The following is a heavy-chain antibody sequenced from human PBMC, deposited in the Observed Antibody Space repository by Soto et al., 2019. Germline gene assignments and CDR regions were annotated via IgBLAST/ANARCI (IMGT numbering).Heavy chain of an antibody. J-gene: IGHJ6*02. CDR2: ISYDGSNK. CDR3: AKSHERITSIIELYGMDS. D-gene: IGHD3-10*01. V-gene: IGHV3-30*18. CDR1: GFTFSSYG. Sequence: PGGSLRLSCAASGFTFSSYGMHWVRQAPGKGPEWVAVISYDGSNKYYADSVKGRFTISRDNSKNTLYLQMTSLRAEDTAGYYCAKSHERITSIIELYGMDSWGQGTTVTVSS.